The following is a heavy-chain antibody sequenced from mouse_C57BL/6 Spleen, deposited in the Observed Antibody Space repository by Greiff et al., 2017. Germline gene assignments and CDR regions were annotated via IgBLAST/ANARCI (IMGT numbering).Heavy chain of an antibody. CDR1: GYAFTNYL. Sequence: QVHVKQSGAELVRPGTSVKVSCKASGYAFTNYLIEWVKQRPGQGLEWIGVINPGSGGTNYNEKFKGKAILTADKSSSTAYMQLSSLTSEDSAVYCCARDPVYYGYDNYYAMDYWGQGTSVTVSS. D-gene: IGHD2-2*01. V-gene: IGHV1-54*01. CDR3: ARDPVYYGYDNYYAMDY. J-gene: IGHJ4*01. CDR2: INPGSGGT.